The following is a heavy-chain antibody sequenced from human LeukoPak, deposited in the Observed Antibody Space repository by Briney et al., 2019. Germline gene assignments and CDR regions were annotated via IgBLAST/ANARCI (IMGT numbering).Heavy chain of an antibody. D-gene: IGHD3-10*01. CDR3: ARDYYGSGSYPLFDY. J-gene: IGHJ4*02. CDR1: GFTFSSYW. Sequence: GGSLRLSCAASGFTFSSYWMHWVRQAPGKGLVWVSRINSDGSSTSYADSVKGRFTISRDNAKNTLYLQMNSLRAEDTAVYYCARDYYGSGSYPLFDYWGQGTLATVSS. V-gene: IGHV3-74*01. CDR2: INSDGSST.